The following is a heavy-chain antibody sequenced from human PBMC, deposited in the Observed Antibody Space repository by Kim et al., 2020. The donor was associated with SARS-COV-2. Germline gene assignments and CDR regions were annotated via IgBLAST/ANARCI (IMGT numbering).Heavy chain of an antibody. CDR2: INPNSGGT. CDR3: ARDGVLENVITIPGFDY. V-gene: IGHV1-2*02. J-gene: IGHJ4*02. D-gene: IGHD3-3*01. Sequence: ASVKVSCKASGYTFTGYYMHWVRQAPGQGLEWMGWINPNSGGTNYAQKFQGRVTMTRDTSISTAYMELSRLRSDDTAVYYCARDGVLENVITIPGFDYWGQGTLVTVSS. CDR1: GYTFTGYY.